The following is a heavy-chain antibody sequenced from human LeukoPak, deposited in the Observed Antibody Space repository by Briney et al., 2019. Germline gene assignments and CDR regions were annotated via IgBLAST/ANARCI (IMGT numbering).Heavy chain of an antibody. J-gene: IGHJ4*02. Sequence: SETLSLTCTVSGDSINNYYWSWIRQPPGKGLEWIGYMYYNGSPNYNPSLKSRVTISVDRSKKQFSLKLTSVTAAETAVYYCAGQTIAARHRGYYFDYWGQGTLVTVSS. D-gene: IGHD6-6*01. CDR2: MYYNGSP. V-gene: IGHV4-59*03. CDR3: AGQTIAARHRGYYFDY. CDR1: GDSINNYY.